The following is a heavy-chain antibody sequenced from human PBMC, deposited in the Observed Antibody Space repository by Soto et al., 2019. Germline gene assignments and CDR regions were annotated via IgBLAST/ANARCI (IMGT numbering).Heavy chain of an antibody. CDR1: GFTFSSYD. CDR2: IGTAGDT. J-gene: IGHJ3*01. CDR3: ARGDNSGWSAFDV. V-gene: IGHV3-13*01. Sequence: EVQLVESGGNLVQPGGSLRLSCAASGFTFSSYDMHWVRQDTGKGLEWVSAIGTAGDTYYPDSVKGRFTISTENAKISLYLQMNSLRAGDTAVYYCARGDNSGWSAFDVWGQGTMVTVSS. D-gene: IGHD6-19*01.